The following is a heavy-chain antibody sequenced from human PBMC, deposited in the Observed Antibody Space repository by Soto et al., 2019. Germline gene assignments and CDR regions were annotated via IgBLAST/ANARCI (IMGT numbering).Heavy chain of an antibody. D-gene: IGHD2-15*01. V-gene: IGHV1-69*13. Sequence: SVKVSCKASGGTFSSYAISWVRQAPGQGLEWMGGIIPIFGTANYAQKFQGRVTITADESTSTAYMELSSLRSEDTAVYYCARGEADCSGGSCYGVKTRVVYYYYGMDVWGQGTTVTVS. J-gene: IGHJ6*02. CDR1: GGTFSSYA. CDR2: IIPIFGTA. CDR3: ARGEADCSGGSCYGVKTRVVYYYYGMDV.